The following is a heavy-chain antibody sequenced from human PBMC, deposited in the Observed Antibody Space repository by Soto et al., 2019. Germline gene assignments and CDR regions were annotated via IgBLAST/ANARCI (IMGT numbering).Heavy chain of an antibody. Sequence: GESLKISCKGSGYSFTSYWIGWVRQMPGKGLEWMGIIYPGDSDTRYSPSFRGQVTISADKSISTAYLQWSSLKASDTAMYYCARTLIAVAGTGNYYYGMDAWGQGTTVTVSS. CDR3: ARTLIAVAGTGNYYYGMDA. V-gene: IGHV5-51*01. CDR1: GYSFTSYW. J-gene: IGHJ6*02. CDR2: IYPGDSDT. D-gene: IGHD6-19*01.